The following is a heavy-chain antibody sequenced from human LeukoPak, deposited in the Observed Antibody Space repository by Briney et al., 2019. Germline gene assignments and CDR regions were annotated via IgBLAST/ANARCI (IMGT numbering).Heavy chain of an antibody. CDR2: IIPILGIA. CDR1: GGTFSSYA. V-gene: IGHV1-69*04. D-gene: IGHD3-10*01. CDR3: ARDSMVRGVIILLDY. Sequence: SVKVSCKASGGTFSSYAISWVRQAPGQGLEWMGRIIPILGIANYAQKFQGRVTLTADKSTSTAYMELSSLRSEDTAVYYCARDSMVRGVIILLDYWGQGTLVTVSS. J-gene: IGHJ4*02.